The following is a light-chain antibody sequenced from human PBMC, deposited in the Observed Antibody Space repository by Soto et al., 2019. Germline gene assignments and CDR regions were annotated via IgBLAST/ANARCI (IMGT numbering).Light chain of an antibody. Sequence: QSALTQPASVSGSPGQSITISCTGNSSDIGGNNYVSWYQQHPGKAPKLMIYDVTNRPSGVSNRFSCSKSGNTASLTIAGLQAADEADHYCSSYTTSSTLFGGGTKLTVL. J-gene: IGLJ2*01. CDR1: SSDIGGNNY. V-gene: IGLV2-14*03. CDR3: SSYTTSSTL. CDR2: DVT.